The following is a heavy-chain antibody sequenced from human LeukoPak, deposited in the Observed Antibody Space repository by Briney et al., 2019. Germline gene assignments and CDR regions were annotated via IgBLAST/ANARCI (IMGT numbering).Heavy chain of an antibody. V-gene: IGHV3-74*01. Sequence: GGSLRLSCAASGFTFSSYWMHWVRQAPGKGLVWVSRINSDGGSTSYADSVKGRFTISRDNAKNTLYLQMNSLRAEDTAVYYCTRTMVRGVIYGMDVWGQGTTVTVSS. CDR2: INSDGGST. CDR3: TRTMVRGVIYGMDV. D-gene: IGHD3-10*01. J-gene: IGHJ6*02. CDR1: GFTFSSYW.